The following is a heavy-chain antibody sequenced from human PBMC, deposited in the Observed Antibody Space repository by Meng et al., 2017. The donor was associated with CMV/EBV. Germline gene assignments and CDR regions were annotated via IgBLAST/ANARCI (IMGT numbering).Heavy chain of an antibody. CDR1: GFTFSSYE. CDR3: ARRSSWSYAFDI. CDR2: ISSSGSTI. V-gene: IGHV3-48*03. D-gene: IGHD6-13*01. Sequence: GGSLRLSCAASGFTFSSYEMNWVRQAPGKGLEWVSYISSSGSTIYYADSVKGRFTISRDNAKNSLYLQMNSLRAEDTAVYYCARRSSWSYAFDIWGQGTMVTVSS. J-gene: IGHJ3*02.